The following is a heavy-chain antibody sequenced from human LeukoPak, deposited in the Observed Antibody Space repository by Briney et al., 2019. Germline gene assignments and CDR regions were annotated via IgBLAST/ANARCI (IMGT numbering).Heavy chain of an antibody. CDR1: GFTFSSYS. D-gene: IGHD3-16*02. CDR2: ISSSSSYI. V-gene: IGHV3-21*01. Sequence: GGSLRLSCAASGFTFSSYSMNWVRQAPGKGLEWVSSISSSSSYIYYADSVKGRFTISRDNAKNSLYLQMNSLRAEDTAVYYCARAAIMITFGGVITHWGQGTLVTVSS. CDR3: ARAAIMITFGGVITH. J-gene: IGHJ4*02.